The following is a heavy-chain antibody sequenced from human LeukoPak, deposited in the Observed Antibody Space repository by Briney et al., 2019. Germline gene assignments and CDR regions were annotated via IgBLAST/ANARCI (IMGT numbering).Heavy chain of an antibody. Sequence: SVKVSCKASGGTFSSYAIIWVRQAPGQGLEWMGGIIPIFGTANYAQKFQGRVTITADESTSTAYMELSSLRSGDTAVYYCARDLYDSSGYYYLDYWGQGTLVTVSS. CDR1: GGTFSSYA. V-gene: IGHV1-69*13. CDR3: ARDLYDSSGYYYLDY. D-gene: IGHD3-22*01. CDR2: IIPIFGTA. J-gene: IGHJ4*02.